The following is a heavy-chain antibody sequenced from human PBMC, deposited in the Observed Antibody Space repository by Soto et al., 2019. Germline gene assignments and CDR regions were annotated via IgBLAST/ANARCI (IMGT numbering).Heavy chain of an antibody. V-gene: IGHV4-31*03. CDR2: IYYSGST. D-gene: IGHD5-12*01. CDR1: GGSISSGGYY. Sequence: SDTLSLTCTVSGGSISSGGYYWSWIRQHPGKGLEWIGYIYYSGSTYYNPSLKSRVTISVDTSKNQFSLKLSSVTAADTAVYYCASLYSGYDYYYYYYMDVWGKGTTVTVSS. J-gene: IGHJ6*03. CDR3: ASLYSGYDYYYYYYMDV.